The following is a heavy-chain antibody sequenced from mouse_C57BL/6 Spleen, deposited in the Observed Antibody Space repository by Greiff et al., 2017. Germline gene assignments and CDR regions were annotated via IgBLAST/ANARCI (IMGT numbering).Heavy chain of an antibody. CDR2: IYPRDGST. CDR3: DHSYYYGRSCYWYFED. CDR1: GYTFTSYD. Sequence: VMLVESGPELVKPGASVKLSCKASGYTFTSYDINWVKQRPGQGLEWIGWIYPRDGSTKYNEKFKGKATLTVDTSSSTAYMELHSLTSEDSAVYFGDHSYYYGRSCYWYFEDWGTGTTVTVSS. J-gene: IGHJ1*03. D-gene: IGHD1-1*01. V-gene: IGHV1-85*01.